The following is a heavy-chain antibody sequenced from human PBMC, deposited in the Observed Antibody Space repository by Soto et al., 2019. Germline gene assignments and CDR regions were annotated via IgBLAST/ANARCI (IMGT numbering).Heavy chain of an antibody. D-gene: IGHD2-2*01. J-gene: IGHJ5*02. V-gene: IGHV4-39*01. CDR3: ARQSIVVVPATPSALGFDP. Sequence: PSETLSLTCTVSGGSISSSSYYWGWIRQPPGKGLEWIGSIYYSGSTYYNPSLKSRVTISVDTSKNQFSLKLSSVTAADTAVYYCARQSIVVVPATPSALGFDPWGQGTLVTVSS. CDR2: IYYSGST. CDR1: GGSISSSSYY.